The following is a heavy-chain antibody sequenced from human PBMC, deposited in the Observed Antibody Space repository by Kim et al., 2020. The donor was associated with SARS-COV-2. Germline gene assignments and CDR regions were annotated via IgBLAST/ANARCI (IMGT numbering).Heavy chain of an antibody. CDR2: IYYSGST. D-gene: IGHD6-13*01. Sequence: SETLSLTCTVSGGSISSSSYYWGWIRQPPGKGLEWIGSIYYSGSTYYNPSLKSRVTISVDTSKNQFSLKLSSVTAADTAVYYCAREYSSSWYRTNYYYYYGMDVWGQETTVTVSS. CDR3: AREYSSSWYRTNYYYYYGMDV. CDR1: GGSISSSSYY. V-gene: IGHV4-39*07. J-gene: IGHJ6*02.